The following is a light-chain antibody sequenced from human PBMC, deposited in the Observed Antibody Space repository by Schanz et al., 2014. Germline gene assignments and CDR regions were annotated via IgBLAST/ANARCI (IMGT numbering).Light chain of an antibody. Sequence: DIQMTQSPSSLSASVGDRVTITCRASQSISTYLNWYQHKPGKAPKLLIYAASSLQGGVPSRFSGSGSGTDFTLTISSLQPEDFATYYCQQSHSTPLTFGGGTKVETK. CDR3: QQSHSTPLT. CDR2: AAS. V-gene: IGKV1-39*01. J-gene: IGKJ4*01. CDR1: QSISTY.